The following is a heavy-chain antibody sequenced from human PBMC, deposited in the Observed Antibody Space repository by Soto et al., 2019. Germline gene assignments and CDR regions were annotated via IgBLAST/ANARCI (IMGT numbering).Heavy chain of an antibody. D-gene: IGHD2-15*01. CDR1: GFTFSSYG. J-gene: IGHJ3*02. Sequence: GGSLRLSCAASGFTFSSYGMHWVRQAPGKGLEWVAVISYDGSNKYYADSVKGRFTISRDNSKNTLYLQMNSLRAEDTAVYYCAKDWVVVAAKDAFDIWGQGTMVTVSS. CDR3: AKDWVVVAAKDAFDI. CDR2: ISYDGSNK. V-gene: IGHV3-30*18.